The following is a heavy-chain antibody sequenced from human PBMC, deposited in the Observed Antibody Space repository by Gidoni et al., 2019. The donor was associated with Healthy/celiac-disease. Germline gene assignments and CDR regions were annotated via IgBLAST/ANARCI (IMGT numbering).Heavy chain of an antibody. D-gene: IGHD3-16*01. CDR1: GFTFSSYG. V-gene: IGHV3-33*01. Sequence: QVQLLESGGGVVQPGRSLRLSCAASGFTFSSYGMHWVRQAPGKGLEWVAVIWYDGSNKYYADSVKGRFTISRDNSKNTLYLQMNSLRAEDTAVYYCTCFGENFDYWGQGTLVTVSS. CDR3: TCFGENFDY. J-gene: IGHJ4*02. CDR2: IWYDGSNK.